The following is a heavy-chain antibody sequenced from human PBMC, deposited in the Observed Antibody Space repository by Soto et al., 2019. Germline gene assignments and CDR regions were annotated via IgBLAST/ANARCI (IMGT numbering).Heavy chain of an antibody. D-gene: IGHD6-19*01. CDR3: ATQGIAVAGGYYGMDV. J-gene: IGHJ6*02. CDR1: GFTFSTSA. CDR2: IVVGSGNT. Sequence: ASVKVSCKASGFTFSTSAMQWVRQSRGQRLEWIGWIVVGSGNTNYAQKFQERVTITRDMSTSTAYMELSSLRSEDTAVYYCATQGIAVAGGYYGMDVWGQGTTVTVSS. V-gene: IGHV1-58*02.